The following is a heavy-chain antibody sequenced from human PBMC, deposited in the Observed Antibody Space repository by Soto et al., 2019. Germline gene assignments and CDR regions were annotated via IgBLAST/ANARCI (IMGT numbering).Heavy chain of an antibody. J-gene: IGHJ3*02. CDR1: GYTFTGYY. CDR3: ARAGQRGRDAFDI. Sequence: ASVKVSCKASGYTFTGYYMHCVLQSPGQGLEWMGWINPNSGGTNYAQKFQGRVTMTRDTSISTAYMELSRLRSDDTAVYYCARAGQRGRDAFDIWGQGTMVTVSS. CDR2: INPNSGGT. V-gene: IGHV1-2*02. D-gene: IGHD6-25*01.